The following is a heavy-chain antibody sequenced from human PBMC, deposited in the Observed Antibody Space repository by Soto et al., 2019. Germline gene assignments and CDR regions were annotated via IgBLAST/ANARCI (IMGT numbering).Heavy chain of an antibody. J-gene: IGHJ1*01. D-gene: IGHD3-3*01. CDR1: GYTFTSYA. Sequence: ASVKVSCKASGYTFTSYAMHWVRQAPGQRLEWMGWINAGNGNTKYSQKFQGRVTITSDTSASPAHMELSSLRSEDTAVYYCARVGYDFWSCDHEYFQHWGQGTLVTVSS. V-gene: IGHV1-3*01. CDR2: INAGNGNT. CDR3: ARVGYDFWSCDHEYFQH.